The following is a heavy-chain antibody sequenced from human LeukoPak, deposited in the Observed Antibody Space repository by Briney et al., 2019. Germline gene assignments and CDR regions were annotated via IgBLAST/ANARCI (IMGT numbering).Heavy chain of an antibody. CDR2: IYYSGST. Sequence: SETLSLTCTVSAGSISSYYWSWIRQPPGKGLEWIGYIYYSGSTNYNPSLKSRVTISVDTSKNQFSLKLSSVTAADTAVYYCARDLKTTVTTRSTHYYYYMHVWVKGTTVTVSS. CDR3: ARDLKTTVTTRSTHYYYYMHV. D-gene: IGHD4-17*01. CDR1: AGSISSYY. J-gene: IGHJ6*03. V-gene: IGHV4-59*01.